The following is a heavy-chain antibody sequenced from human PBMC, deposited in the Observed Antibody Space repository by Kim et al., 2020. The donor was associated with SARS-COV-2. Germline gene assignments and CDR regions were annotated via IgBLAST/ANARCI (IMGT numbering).Heavy chain of an antibody. CDR1: GYTFTSYD. CDR2: MNPNSGNT. CDR3: ASSRRNYYDSSAPNWFDP. Sequence: ASVKVSCKASGYTFTSYDINWVRQATGQGLEWMGWMNPNSGNTGYAQKFQGRVTMTRNTSISTAYMELSSLRSEDTAVYYCASSRRNYYDSSAPNWFDPWGQGTLVTVSS. V-gene: IGHV1-8*01. D-gene: IGHD3-22*01. J-gene: IGHJ5*02.